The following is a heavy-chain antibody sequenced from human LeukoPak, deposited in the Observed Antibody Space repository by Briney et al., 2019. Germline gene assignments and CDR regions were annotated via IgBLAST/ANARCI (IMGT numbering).Heavy chain of an antibody. D-gene: IGHD6-19*01. V-gene: IGHV1-69*04. J-gene: IGHJ4*02. CDR1: GGTFSSYA. CDR2: IIPILGVA. CDR3: ARDDSGWYDY. Sequence: GSSVKVSCKASGGTFSSYAISWVRQAPGQGLEWMGRIIPILGVANYAQKFQGRVTITADKSTSTAYMELSSLRSEDTAVYHCARDDSGWYDYWGQGTLVTVSS.